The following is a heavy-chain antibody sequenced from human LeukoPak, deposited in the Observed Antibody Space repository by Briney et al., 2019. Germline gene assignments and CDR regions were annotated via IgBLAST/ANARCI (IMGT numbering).Heavy chain of an antibody. CDR2: VNPSGGST. V-gene: IGHV1-46*01. D-gene: IGHD5/OR15-5a*01. CDR1: GHTFTSYY. J-gene: IGHJ4*02. CDR3: ARGFGVYAYDS. Sequence: ASVKVSCKASGHTFTSYYIHWVRQAPGQGLEWMAIVNPSGGSTSYTQKFQGRVTMTRDTSTSTVYMDLYSLRSEDTAVYYCARGFGVYAYDSWGQGTLVTVSS.